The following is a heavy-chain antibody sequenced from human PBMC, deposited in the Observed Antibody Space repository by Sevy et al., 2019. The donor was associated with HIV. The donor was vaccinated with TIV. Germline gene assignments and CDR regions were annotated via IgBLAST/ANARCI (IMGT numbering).Heavy chain of an antibody. CDR2: IKQDGGEK. Sequence: GGSLRLSCAAPGFTFRRYWMTWVRQAPGKGLEWVANIKQDGGEKYSVDSVKGRFTISRDNAKNSLYLQMNSLRVEDTAVYYCARLRDDSSGFHLDYWGQGTLVTVSS. CDR1: GFTFRRYW. J-gene: IGHJ4*02. CDR3: ARLRDDSSGFHLDY. V-gene: IGHV3-7*01. D-gene: IGHD3-22*01.